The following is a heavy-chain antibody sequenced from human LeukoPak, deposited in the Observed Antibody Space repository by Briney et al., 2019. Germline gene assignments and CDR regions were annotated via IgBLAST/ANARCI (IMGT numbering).Heavy chain of an antibody. CDR1: NFAFSTYA. J-gene: IGHJ3*01. D-gene: IGHD4-17*01. CDR2: ITGSGAGT. Sequence: GGSLRLSCAASNFAFSTYAMTWVRQAPGKGLEWVSSITGSGAGTSYADSVKGRFTISRDNSKGTLFLQMNCLRAEDTAVYYCTKDPNGDYVGAFDFWGQGTMVTVSS. CDR3: TKDPNGDYVGAFDF. V-gene: IGHV3-23*01.